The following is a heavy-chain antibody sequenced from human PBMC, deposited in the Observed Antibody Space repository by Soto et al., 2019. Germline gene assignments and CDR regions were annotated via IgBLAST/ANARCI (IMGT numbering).Heavy chain of an antibody. J-gene: IGHJ6*02. CDR1: GYNFTNYW. Sequence: LKISCKGSGYNFTNYWIGWVRQMPGKGLEWMGIIYPGDSDTRYSPSFQGQVTISADKSIGAAYLQWNSLKASDTAMYFCARQEGATVLFYYGMDVWGQGTTVTVSS. CDR3: ARQEGATVLFYYGMDV. V-gene: IGHV5-51*01. CDR2: IYPGDSDT. D-gene: IGHD1-26*01.